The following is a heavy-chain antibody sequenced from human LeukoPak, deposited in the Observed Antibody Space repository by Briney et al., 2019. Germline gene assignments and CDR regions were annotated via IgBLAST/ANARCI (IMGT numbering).Heavy chain of an antibody. J-gene: IGHJ4*02. CDR1: GFTFDSYW. D-gene: IGHD3-16*02. CDR2: INSDGSST. CDR3: TRALSDNVWGTYRLGY. Sequence: PGGSLRVSCAAPGFTFDSYWMYWVRQAPGKGLVWVSRINSDGSSTSYADSVKGRFTISRDNAKKTLYMQMNSLRAEDTAVYFCTRALSDNVWGTYRLGYWGQGTLVTVSS. V-gene: IGHV3-74*01.